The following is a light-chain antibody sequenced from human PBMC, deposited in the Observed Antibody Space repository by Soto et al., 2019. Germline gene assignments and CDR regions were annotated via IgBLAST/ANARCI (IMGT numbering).Light chain of an antibody. V-gene: IGKV1-5*03. CDR2: QAS. Sequence: DIQMTQSPSTLSASVGDRVTVTFRASQDISDWLAWYHQKPGNAPKLLIYQASNLHSGVPSRFSGSGSGTEFTLTISSLQPDDFATYYCQQYNSPWTFGQGTKMEIK. CDR1: QDISDW. J-gene: IGKJ2*02. CDR3: QQYNSPWT.